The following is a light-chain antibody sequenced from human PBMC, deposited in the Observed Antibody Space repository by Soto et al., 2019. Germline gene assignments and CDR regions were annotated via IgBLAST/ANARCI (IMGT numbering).Light chain of an antibody. CDR3: LLYYGATYV. CDR1: TGAVTSAYY. V-gene: IGLV7-43*01. CDR2: STT. J-gene: IGLJ1*01. Sequence: AVGTREPSVTMAARGTGTLTCNSSTGAVTSAYYPNWFQLKPGQAPRALIYSTTSKHSWTPARFSGSLLGGKAALTLSGVQPEDEAEYYCLLYYGATYVFGTG.